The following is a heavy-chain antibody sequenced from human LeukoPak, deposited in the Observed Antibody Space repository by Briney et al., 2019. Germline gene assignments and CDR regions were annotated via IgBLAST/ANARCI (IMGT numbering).Heavy chain of an antibody. J-gene: IGHJ5*02. V-gene: IGHV3-7*01. CDR3: ARAVAVAGTSSWFDP. CDR1: GFTFSSYW. Sequence: GGSLRLSCAASGFTFSSYWMSWVRQAPGKGLEWVANIKQDGSEKYYVDSVKGRFTISRDNAKNSLYLQMNGLRAEDTAVYYCARAVAVAGTSSWFDPWGQGTLVTVSS. CDR2: IKQDGSEK. D-gene: IGHD6-19*01.